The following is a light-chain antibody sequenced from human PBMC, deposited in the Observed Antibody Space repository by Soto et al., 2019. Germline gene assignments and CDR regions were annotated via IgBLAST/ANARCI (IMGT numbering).Light chain of an antibody. J-gene: IGKJ1*01. CDR2: AAS. CDR1: QSISTN. Sequence: DIQMPQFPSSLSASVGDRVTITCRASQSISTNLRWYQKKPGKAPKLLIYAASTLQSGVSSRFSGSGSGTAFSLTISSLQPEDFAIYYCQQGYNFPRAFGQGTRVEI. V-gene: IGKV1-39*01. CDR3: QQGYNFPRA.